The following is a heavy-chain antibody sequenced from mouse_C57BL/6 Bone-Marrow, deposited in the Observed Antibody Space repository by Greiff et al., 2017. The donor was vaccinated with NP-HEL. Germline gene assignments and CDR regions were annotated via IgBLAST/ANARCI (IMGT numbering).Heavy chain of an antibody. CDR1: GFTFSDYG. CDR3: ARDGYYVRFAY. D-gene: IGHD2-3*01. Sequence: EVKLMESGGGLVKPGGSLKLSCAASGFTFSDYGMHWVRQAPEKGLEWVAYISSGSSTIYYADTVKGRFTISRDNAKNTLFLQMTSLRSEDTAMYYCARDGYYVRFAYWGQGTLVTVSA. V-gene: IGHV5-17*01. CDR2: ISSGSSTI. J-gene: IGHJ3*01.